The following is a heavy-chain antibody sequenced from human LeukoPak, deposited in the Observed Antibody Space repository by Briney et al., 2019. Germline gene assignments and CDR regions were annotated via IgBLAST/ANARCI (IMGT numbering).Heavy chain of an antibody. CDR2: IRYDGSNK. Sequence: PGGSLRLSCAASGFTFSSYGMHWVRQAPGKGLEWVAFIRYDGSNKYYADSVKGRFTISRDNSKNTLYPQMNSLRAEDTAVYYCAKSGDPTYDFWSGYAMNFDYWGQGTLVTVSS. D-gene: IGHD3-3*01. CDR3: AKSGDPTYDFWSGYAMNFDY. J-gene: IGHJ4*02. CDR1: GFTFSSYG. V-gene: IGHV3-30*02.